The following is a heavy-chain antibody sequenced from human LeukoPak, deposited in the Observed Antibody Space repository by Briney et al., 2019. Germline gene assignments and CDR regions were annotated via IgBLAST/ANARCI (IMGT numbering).Heavy chain of an antibody. Sequence: SQTLSLTCAVSGGSISSGGYSWSWIRQPPGKGLEWIGYIYHSGSTYYNPSLKIRVTISVYRSKNQSSLKLSSVTAADTAVYYCARALRNCSGGSCYPSLHFDYWGQGTLVTVSS. D-gene: IGHD2-15*01. J-gene: IGHJ4*02. CDR1: GGSISSGGYS. V-gene: IGHV4-30-2*01. CDR2: IYHSGST. CDR3: ARALRNCSGGSCYPSLHFDY.